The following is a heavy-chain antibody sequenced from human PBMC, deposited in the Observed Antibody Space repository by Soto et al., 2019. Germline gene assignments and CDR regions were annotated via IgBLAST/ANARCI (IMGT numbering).Heavy chain of an antibody. CDR1: GFCFSSYS. J-gene: IGHJ5*02. CDR3: ARGYTGYCSGGTCYWFDP. V-gene: IGHV3-21*01. CDR2: ISSSASHI. Sequence: EVQLVESGGGLVKPGGSLRLSCAASGFCFSSYSMNWVRQAPGKGLERVSSISSSASHINYADSVKGRFTISRDNSKKSRYLEMNSLRAEDPAVYYCARGYTGYCSGGTCYWFDPWGQGTLVTVSS. D-gene: IGHD2-15*01.